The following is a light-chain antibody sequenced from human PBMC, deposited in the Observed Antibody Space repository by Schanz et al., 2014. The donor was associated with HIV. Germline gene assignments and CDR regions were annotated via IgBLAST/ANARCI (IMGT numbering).Light chain of an antibody. CDR3: TSYTNSDSWV. CDR1: SSDVGGYNH. Sequence: QSALTQPASVSGSPGQSLTISCTGTSSDVGGYNHLSWFQQHPGKAPKLIIYEVTKRPSGVSNRFSGSKFGNMASLTISGLQAEDEADYYCTSYTNSDSWVFGGGTKLTVL. V-gene: IGLV2-14*01. CDR2: EVT. J-gene: IGLJ3*02.